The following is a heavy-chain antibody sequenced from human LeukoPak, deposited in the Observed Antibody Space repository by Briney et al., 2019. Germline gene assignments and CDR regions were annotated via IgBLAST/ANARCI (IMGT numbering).Heavy chain of an antibody. Sequence: PGGSMRLSCAASGFTFSTYEMNWVRQAPGKGLEWRSYMSNNGRTIYYAGSVKGRFTISRDNAKNSLYLQMNSLRAEDTAVYYLARVTEYYIDYWGQGTQVTVSS. V-gene: IGHV3-48*03. CDR3: ARVTEYYIDY. CDR1: GFTFSTYE. CDR2: MSNNGRTI. J-gene: IGHJ4*02.